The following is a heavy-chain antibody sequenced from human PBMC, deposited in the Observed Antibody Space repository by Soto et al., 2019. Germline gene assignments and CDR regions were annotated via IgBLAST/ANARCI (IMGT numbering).Heavy chain of an antibody. Sequence: SETLSLTCTVSGGSISSGGYFWSWGRQHPGKGLEWIGNIYYSGRTYYNPSLKSRVTISVDTSKNQFSLKLSSVTAADTAVYYCARFAKEENPKVGSWYYFDYWGQGTRVTVSS. J-gene: IGHJ4*02. CDR1: GGSISSGGYF. D-gene: IGHD6-13*01. CDR2: IYYSGRT. V-gene: IGHV4-31*03. CDR3: ARFAKEENPKVGSWYYFDY.